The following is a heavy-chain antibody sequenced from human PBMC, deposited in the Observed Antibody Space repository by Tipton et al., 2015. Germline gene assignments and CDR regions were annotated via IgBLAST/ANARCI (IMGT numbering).Heavy chain of an antibody. CDR1: GGSFSGYY. CDR3: ARDVLPNWFDP. D-gene: IGHD3-10*02. Sequence: TLSLTCAVYGGSFSGYYWNWIRQPPGKGLEWIGEINHSGSTNYNPSLKSRVTISVDTSKNQFSLKLTSVTAADTAIYYCARDVLPNWFDPWGQGILVTVSS. CDR2: INHSGST. V-gene: IGHV4-34*01. J-gene: IGHJ5*02.